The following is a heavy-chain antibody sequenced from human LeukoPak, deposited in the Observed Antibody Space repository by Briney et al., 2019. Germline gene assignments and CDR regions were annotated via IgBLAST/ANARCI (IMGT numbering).Heavy chain of an antibody. D-gene: IGHD6-19*01. V-gene: IGHV3-23*01. Sequence: GVSLRLSCAASGFTFSSYAMSWVRQAPGKGLEWVSAISGSGGDTYYADSVKGRFTISRDNSENTLYVHMTGLRAEDTAVYYCAKEGQTMAGNGYFDYWGQGTLVTVSS. CDR3: AKEGQTMAGNGYFDY. J-gene: IGHJ4*02. CDR1: GFTFSSYA. CDR2: ISGSGGDT.